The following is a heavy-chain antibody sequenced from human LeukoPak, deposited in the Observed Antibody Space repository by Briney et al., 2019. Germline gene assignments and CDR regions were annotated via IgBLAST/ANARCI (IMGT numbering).Heavy chain of an antibody. CDR2: IKEDGSES. V-gene: IGHV3-7*01. J-gene: IGHJ4*02. CDR3: ARGTIDNWNQGVYFDF. D-gene: IGHD1-20*01. Sequence: GGSLRLSCVASGFTFRSHWTTWVRQAPGKGLEWVANIKEDGSESYYVDSVKGRFTISRDNAKNSLYLQMSSLRADDTAVYYCARGTIDNWNQGVYFDFWGQGTLVTVSS. CDR1: GFTFRSHW.